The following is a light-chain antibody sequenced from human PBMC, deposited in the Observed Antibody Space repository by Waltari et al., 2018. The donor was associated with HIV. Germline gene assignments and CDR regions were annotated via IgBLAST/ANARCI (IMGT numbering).Light chain of an antibody. CDR2: ENN. CDR1: SSNIGAGSD. CDR3: QSYDSGLRV. Sequence: QSVLTQPPSVSGAPGQRVTISCTGSSSNIGAGSDVHWYQQLPGTAPKLLIYENNNRPSGVPDRFSGSKSGTSASLAITGLQAEDGADYYCQSYDSGLRVFGGGTKLTVL. J-gene: IGLJ3*02. V-gene: IGLV1-40*01.